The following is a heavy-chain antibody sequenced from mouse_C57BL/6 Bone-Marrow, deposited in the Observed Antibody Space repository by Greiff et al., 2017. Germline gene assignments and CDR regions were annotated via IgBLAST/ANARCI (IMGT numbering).Heavy chain of an antibody. V-gene: IGHV14-3*01. CDR3: ASGRDGSSPWYFDV. CDR1: GFNIKNTY. D-gene: IGHD1-1*01. J-gene: IGHJ1*03. Sequence: LVESVAELVRPGASVKLSCTASGFNIKNTYMHWVKQRPEQGLEWIGRIDPANGNTKYAPKFQGKATITADTSSNTAYLQLSSLTSEDTAIYYCASGRDGSSPWYFDVWGTGTTVTVAS. CDR2: IDPANGNT.